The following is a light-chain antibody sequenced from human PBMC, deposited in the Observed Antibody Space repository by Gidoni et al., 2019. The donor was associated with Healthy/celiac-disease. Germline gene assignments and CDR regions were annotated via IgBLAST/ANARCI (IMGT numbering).Light chain of an antibody. CDR1: QSISSY. CDR3: QQGYSTPYT. Sequence: IQMTQSPSSLSASVGDRVTITCRASQSISSYLNWYQQKPGKAPKLLIYAASSLQSGVPSRFSGSGSGTDFTLTISSLQPEDFATYYYQQGYSTPYTFGQGTKLEIK. V-gene: IGKV1-39*01. J-gene: IGKJ2*01. CDR2: AAS.